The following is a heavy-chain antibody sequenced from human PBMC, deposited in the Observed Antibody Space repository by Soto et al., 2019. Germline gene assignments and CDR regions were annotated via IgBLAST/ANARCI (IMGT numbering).Heavy chain of an antibody. CDR3: ARDRGAYDTSGYAPFGH. CDR1: GFTFSTYD. Sequence: GGSLRLSCAASGFTFSTYDMHWVRQAPGKGLEWVAVIWYEGNNQYYADSVKGRFTISRDNSKKTLYLQMNSLRVEDTAVYYFARDRGAYDTSGYAPFGHWGQGTLVTVSS. CDR2: IWYEGNNQ. J-gene: IGHJ4*02. V-gene: IGHV3-33*01. D-gene: IGHD3-22*01.